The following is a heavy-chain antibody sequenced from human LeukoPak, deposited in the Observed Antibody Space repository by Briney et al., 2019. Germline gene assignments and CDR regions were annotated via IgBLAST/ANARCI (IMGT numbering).Heavy chain of an antibody. CDR3: AREIMVSREWYFDL. CDR2: IKQDGSEK. Sequence: PGGSLRLSCAASGFTFSGYWMSWVRQAPGKGLEWVANIKQDGSEKNYVDSVKGRFTISRDNAKNSLYLQMNSLRVEDTAVYFCAREIMVSREWYFDLWGRGTLVTVAS. CDR1: GFTFSGYW. J-gene: IGHJ2*01. D-gene: IGHD2-21*01. V-gene: IGHV3-7*01.